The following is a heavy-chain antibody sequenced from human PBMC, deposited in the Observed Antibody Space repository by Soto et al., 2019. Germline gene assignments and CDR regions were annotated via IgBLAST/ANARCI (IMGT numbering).Heavy chain of an antibody. CDR2: VYHSGST. CDR3: TSSYSASSSPDY. CDR1: GGSMRNYY. D-gene: IGHD6-13*01. V-gene: IGHV4-59*01. J-gene: IGHJ4*02. Sequence: SETLSLTCSVSGGSMRNYYWNWIRQPPGRGLEWIGYVYHSGSTNYNPSLKSRVSMSVDVSRNHFSLTLHSVTAADTAVYFCTSSYSASSSPDYWGQGTLVTVSS.